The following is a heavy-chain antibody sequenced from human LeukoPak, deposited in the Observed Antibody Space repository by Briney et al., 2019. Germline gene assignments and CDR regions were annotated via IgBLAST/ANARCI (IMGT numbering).Heavy chain of an antibody. Sequence: GGSLRLSCAASGFTFSSYWMHWVRQAPGKGLVWVSRINSDGSSTSYADSVKGRFTISRDNAKNTLYLQMNSLRAEDTAVYYCARGVISSWFDPWGQGTLATVSS. J-gene: IGHJ5*02. V-gene: IGHV3-74*01. CDR1: GFTFSSYW. D-gene: IGHD3-22*01. CDR3: ARGVISSWFDP. CDR2: INSDGSST.